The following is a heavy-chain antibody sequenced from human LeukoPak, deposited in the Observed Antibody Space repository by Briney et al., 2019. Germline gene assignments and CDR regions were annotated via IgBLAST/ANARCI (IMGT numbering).Heavy chain of an antibody. CDR1: GFTFSSYT. CDR2: ITGSGGSA. CDR3: AKPVFYTTSSFDY. V-gene: IGHV3-23*01. Sequence: GGSLRLSCAASGFTFSSYTMTWVRQAPGKGLEWVSAITGSGGSAYYADSVKGRLIISRDNSKNTLYLQMNSLRAEDTAVYYCAKPVFYTTSSFDYWGQGTLVTVSS. D-gene: IGHD6-6*01. J-gene: IGHJ4*02.